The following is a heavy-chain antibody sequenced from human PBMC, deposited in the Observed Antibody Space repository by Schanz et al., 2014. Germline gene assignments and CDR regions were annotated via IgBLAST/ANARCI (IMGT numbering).Heavy chain of an antibody. D-gene: IGHD2-2*01. V-gene: IGHV4-34*02. Sequence: QVHLQQWGAGLLQPSETLSLTCGVGGVSFSFYYWSWVRQPPGKGLEWIGEVHPSGTTNYNPALSYRVTMPVDASKNQFSLKLTSVTAADTAVYYCARGQDHAKTGDLWGRGTLVTISS. CDR2: VHPSGTT. CDR1: GVSFSFYY. J-gene: IGHJ5*02. CDR3: ARGQDHAKTGDL.